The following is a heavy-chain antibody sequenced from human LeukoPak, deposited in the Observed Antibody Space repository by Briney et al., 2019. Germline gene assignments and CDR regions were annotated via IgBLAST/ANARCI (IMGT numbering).Heavy chain of an antibody. CDR1: GFTFSSYH. CDR3: ARAQYYSDSTGYYYLHY. D-gene: IGHD3-22*01. CDR2: ISSSSSTI. V-gene: IGHV3-48*01. Sequence: GGSLRLSCVGSGFTFSSYHLNWVRQAPGKGLEWVSYISSSSSTIYYADSVKGRFTISRDNAKNSLYLQTNSLRAEDTAVYYRARAQYYSDSTGYYYLHYWGQGTLVTVSS. J-gene: IGHJ4*02.